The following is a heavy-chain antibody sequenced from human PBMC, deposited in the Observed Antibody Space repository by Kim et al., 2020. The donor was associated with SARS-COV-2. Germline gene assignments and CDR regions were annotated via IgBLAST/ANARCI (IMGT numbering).Heavy chain of an antibody. Sequence: SETLSLTCTVSGYSISSGYYWGWIRQPPGKGLEWIRSINHSGSTYYNPSLKSRVTISVDTSKNQRSLKLSSVTAADTAVYYCARGGSYGSGSFSFPFDYWGQGTLVTVSS. J-gene: IGHJ4*02. V-gene: IGHV4-38-2*02. D-gene: IGHD3-10*01. CDR1: GYSISSGYY. CDR3: ARGGSYGSGSFSFPFDY. CDR2: INHSGST.